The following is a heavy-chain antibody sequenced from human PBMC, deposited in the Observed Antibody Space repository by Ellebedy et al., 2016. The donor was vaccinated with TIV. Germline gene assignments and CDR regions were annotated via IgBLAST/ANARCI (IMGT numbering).Heavy chain of an antibody. CDR2: INPDGSET. CDR1: GFTFSRFW. CDR3: AGVVGASYPYFDY. Sequence: PGGSLRLSCAASGFTFSRFWMSWLRQVPGKGLEWVANINPDGSETYYVDSVKGRFTIPRDNAENSFYLQMDSLTAEDTAVYYCAGVVGASYPYFDYWGQGALVTVSS. D-gene: IGHD3-16*01. J-gene: IGHJ4*02. V-gene: IGHV3-7*01.